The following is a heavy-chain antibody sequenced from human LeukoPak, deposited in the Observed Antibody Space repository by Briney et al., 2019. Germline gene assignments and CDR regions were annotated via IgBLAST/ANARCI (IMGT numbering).Heavy chain of an antibody. V-gene: IGHV3-7*01. CDR1: GFTLNTYW. J-gene: IGHJ4*02. CDR3: GVVY. CDR2: IRPDGSEK. Sequence: PGGSLRLSCATSGFTLNTYWMTWVRQAPGKGLEWVANIRPDGSEKYYVDSVKGRFTISRDNAKNSLYLQMNNLRAEDTAVYYCGVVYWGQGTLVTVSS.